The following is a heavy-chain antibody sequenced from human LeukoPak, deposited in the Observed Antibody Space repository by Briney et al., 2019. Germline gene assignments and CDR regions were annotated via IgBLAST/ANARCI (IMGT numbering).Heavy chain of an antibody. D-gene: IGHD6-13*01. V-gene: IGHV1-18*01. Sequence: GASVKVSCKASGYTFTSYGISWVRQAPGQGLEWMGWISAYNGNTNYAQKLQGRVTMTTDTSTSTAYMELRSLRSDDTAVYYCARDGPRVAATGLFDYWGQGTLVTVSS. CDR1: GYTFTSYG. CDR2: ISAYNGNT. CDR3: ARDGPRVAATGLFDY. J-gene: IGHJ4*02.